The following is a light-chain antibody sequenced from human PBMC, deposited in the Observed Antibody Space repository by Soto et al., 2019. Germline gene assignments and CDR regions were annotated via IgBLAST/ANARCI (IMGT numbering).Light chain of an antibody. CDR1: QNISNY. Sequence: IVLTQSPATLSLSPGKRATLSCGASQNISNYLIWYQQKPGQAPRLLIYDVSNRAAGIPARFSGSVSGTDGTITISSLETEDGSVYYCQQRSNWPRTFGQGTKVDIK. V-gene: IGKV3-11*01. CDR3: QQRSNWPRT. J-gene: IGKJ1*01. CDR2: DVS.